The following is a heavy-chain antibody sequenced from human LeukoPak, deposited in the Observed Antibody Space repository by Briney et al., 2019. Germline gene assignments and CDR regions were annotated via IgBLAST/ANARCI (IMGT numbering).Heavy chain of an antibody. CDR1: GGSISSYY. Sequence: SETLSLTCTVSGGSISSYYWSWIRQPPGKGLEWIGYIYYSGSTNYNPSLKSRVTISVDTSKNQFSLKLSSVTAVDTAVYYCARDAYYGPPDYYYYGMDVWGQGTTVTVSS. D-gene: IGHD3-10*01. CDR2: IYYSGST. J-gene: IGHJ6*02. V-gene: IGHV4-59*01. CDR3: ARDAYYGPPDYYYYGMDV.